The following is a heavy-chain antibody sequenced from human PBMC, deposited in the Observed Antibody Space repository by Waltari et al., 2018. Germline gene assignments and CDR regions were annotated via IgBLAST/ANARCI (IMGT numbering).Heavy chain of an antibody. CDR2: INHSGNT. CDR3: ARYCGGDCQGVFDI. CDR1: IGSFSGHY. J-gene: IGHJ3*02. V-gene: IGHV4-34*01. D-gene: IGHD2-21*02. Sequence: QVQLQQWGAGLLKPSETLSLTCAVYIGSFSGHYWSWIRQPPGKGLEWIGEINHSGNTKYNPSLKSRVTISVDTSKNQFSLKLSSVTAADTAVYYCARYCGGDCQGVFDIWGQGTMVTVSS.